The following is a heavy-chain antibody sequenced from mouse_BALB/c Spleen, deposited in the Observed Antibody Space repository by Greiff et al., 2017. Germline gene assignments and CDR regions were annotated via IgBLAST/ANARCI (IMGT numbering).Heavy chain of an antibody. Sequence: EVQLQQSGPELVKPGASVKISCKASGYSFTGYYMHWVKQSHVKSLEWIGRINPYNGATSYNQNFKDKASLTVDKSSSTAYMELHSLTSEDSAVYDCARDYDYDGDYAMDYWGQGTSVTVSA. CDR2: INPYNGAT. CDR3: ARDYDYDGDYAMDY. J-gene: IGHJ4*01. CDR1: GYSFTGYY. D-gene: IGHD2-4*01. V-gene: IGHV1-26*01.